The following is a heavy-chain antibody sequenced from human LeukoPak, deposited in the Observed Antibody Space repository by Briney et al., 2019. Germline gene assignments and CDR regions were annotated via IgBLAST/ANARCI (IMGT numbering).Heavy chain of an antibody. CDR2: IYYSGST. J-gene: IGHJ3*02. CDR3: ARGLNYDSRAVDI. V-gene: IGHV4-31*03. CDR1: GGSISSGGYS. Sequence: SETLSLTCTVSGGSISSGGYSWSWIRQHPGKGLEWIGYIYYSGSTSYNPSLKSRVTISVDTSKNQFSLKLSSVTAADTAVYYCARGLNYDSRAVDIWGQGTMVTVSS. D-gene: IGHD3-22*01.